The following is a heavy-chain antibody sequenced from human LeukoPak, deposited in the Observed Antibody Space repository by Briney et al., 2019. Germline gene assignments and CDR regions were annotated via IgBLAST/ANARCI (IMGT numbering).Heavy chain of an antibody. J-gene: IGHJ5*02. V-gene: IGHV3-74*01. CDR2: INSDGSST. D-gene: IGHD3-3*01. CDR3: ARAPYYDFWSGYGWFDP. CDR1: GFTFSSYW. Sequence: GGSLRLSCAAPGFTFSSYWMHWVRQAPGKGPVWVSRINSDGSSTSYADSVKGRFTISRDNAKNTLYLQMNSLRAEDTAVYYCARAPYYDFWSGYGWFDPWGQGTLVTVSS.